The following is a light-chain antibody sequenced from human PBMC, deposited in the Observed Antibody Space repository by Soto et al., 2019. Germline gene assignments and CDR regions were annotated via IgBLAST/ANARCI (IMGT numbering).Light chain of an antibody. Sequence: EIVLTQSPGPLSLSPGERATLSCRASQSVSSTFLSWYQQKPGQAPRLLIYGASSRATGIPDRFSGSGSGTDFTLTISRLEPEDFAVYYCQQYDSSRLTFGGGTKVEIK. J-gene: IGKJ4*01. CDR3: QQYDSSRLT. V-gene: IGKV3-20*01. CDR1: QSVSSTF. CDR2: GAS.